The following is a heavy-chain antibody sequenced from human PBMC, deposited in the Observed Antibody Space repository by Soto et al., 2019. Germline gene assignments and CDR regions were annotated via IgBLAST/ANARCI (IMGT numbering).Heavy chain of an antibody. V-gene: IGHV4-39*01. CDR3: ASLDNWFDP. Sequence: PSETLSLTCTVSGGSISSSSYYWGWIRQPPGKGLEWIGSIYYSGSTYYNPSLKSRVTISVDTSKNQFSLKLSSVTAADTAVYYCASLDNWFDPWGQGTLVTVSS. J-gene: IGHJ5*02. CDR1: GGSISSSSYY. CDR2: IYYSGST.